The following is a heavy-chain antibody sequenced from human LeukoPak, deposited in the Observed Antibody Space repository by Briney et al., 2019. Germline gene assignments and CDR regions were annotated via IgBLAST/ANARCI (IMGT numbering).Heavy chain of an antibody. CDR1: GGSISSGDYY. Sequence: SETLSLTCTVSGGSISSGDYYWSWIRQPPGKGLKWIGYIYYSGSTYYNPSLKSRVTISVDTSKNQFSLKLSSVTAADTAVYYCASFRVQLWSGYWGQGTLVTVSS. D-gene: IGHD5-18*01. CDR2: IYYSGST. CDR3: ASFRVQLWSGY. J-gene: IGHJ4*02. V-gene: IGHV4-30-4*01.